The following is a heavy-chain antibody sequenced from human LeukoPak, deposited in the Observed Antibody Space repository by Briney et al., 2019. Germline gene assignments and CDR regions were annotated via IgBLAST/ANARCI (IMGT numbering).Heavy chain of an antibody. D-gene: IGHD4-23*01. J-gene: IGHJ4*02. CDR3: ARGVVVTRRGPRYYFDY. Sequence: GGSLRLSCAASGFNFSSDSMNWVRQAPGKGLEWVSSISFSSSYIYYADSVKGRFTISRDNAKNSLYLQMNSLRVEDTAVYYCARGVVVTRRGPRYYFDYWGQGTLVTVSS. V-gene: IGHV3-21*01. CDR2: ISFSSSYI. CDR1: GFNFSSDS.